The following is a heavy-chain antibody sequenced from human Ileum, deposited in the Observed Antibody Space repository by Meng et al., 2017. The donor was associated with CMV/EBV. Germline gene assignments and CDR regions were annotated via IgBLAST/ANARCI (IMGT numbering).Heavy chain of an antibody. CDR1: GGSITSGNYY. CDR3: VRQVVAASFDY. CDR2: IYYSGSP. Sequence: QVQRQESGPGLVKPSQTLPLTCTVSGGSITSGNYYWSWIRQPPGRGLEWIGYIYYSGSPYYKPSLKSRVTISLDTSKNQFSLNLRSVTATDSAVYYCVRQVVAASFDYWGQGALVTVSS. V-gene: IGHV4-30-4*08. J-gene: IGHJ4*02. D-gene: IGHD2-15*01.